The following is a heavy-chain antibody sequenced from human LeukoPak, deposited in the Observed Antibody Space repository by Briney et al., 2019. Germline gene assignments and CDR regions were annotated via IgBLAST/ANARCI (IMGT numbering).Heavy chain of an antibody. CDR2: ISTSSSYI. Sequence: GSLRLSCAASGFTFSRYSMNWVRQAPGKGLEWVSSISTSSSYIYYADSLKGRFTISRDNAKNSLYLQMNSLRAEDTAVYYCAKTRASYSYGYGGAFDIWGQGSMVTVSS. CDR3: AKTRASYSYGYGGAFDI. V-gene: IGHV3-21*04. D-gene: IGHD5-18*01. CDR1: GFTFSRYS. J-gene: IGHJ3*02.